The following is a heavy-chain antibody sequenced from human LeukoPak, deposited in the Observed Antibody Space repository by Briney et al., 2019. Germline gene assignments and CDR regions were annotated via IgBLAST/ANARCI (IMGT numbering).Heavy chain of an antibody. Sequence: GGSLRLSCTASGFTFSGSAMHWVRQASGKGLEWVGRIRSKANSYATVYAASVKGRFTISRDDSKNTAYLQMNSLKTEDTAVYYCAKDRRAGSYDYWGQGTLVTVSS. CDR3: AKDRRAGSYDY. CDR2: IRSKANSYAT. J-gene: IGHJ4*02. CDR1: GFTFSGSA. D-gene: IGHD3-10*01. V-gene: IGHV3-73*01.